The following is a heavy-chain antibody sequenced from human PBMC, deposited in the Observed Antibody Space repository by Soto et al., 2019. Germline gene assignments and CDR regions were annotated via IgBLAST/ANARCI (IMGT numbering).Heavy chain of an antibody. D-gene: IGHD5-12*01. V-gene: IGHV3-9*01. J-gene: IGHJ4*02. Sequence: EVQLVESGGDLVQPGRSLRLSCAASGFNFDDYAMHWVRQVPGKGLEWVSGISWEGGSIGYAESVKGRFTISRDNAKNSLYLEMNSLRSEDTALYYCAKDHDEDFGYDLDYFNHWGQGTLVTVSS. CDR2: ISWEGGSI. CDR1: GFNFDDYA. CDR3: AKDHDEDFGYDLDYFNH.